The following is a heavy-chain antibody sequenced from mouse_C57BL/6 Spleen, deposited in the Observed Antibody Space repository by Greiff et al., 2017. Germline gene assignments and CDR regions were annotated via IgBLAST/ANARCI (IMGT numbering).Heavy chain of an antibody. CDR1: GYAFSSYW. CDR3: ARGGSSYNFDY. CDR2: IYPGDGDT. D-gene: IGHD1-1*01. J-gene: IGHJ2*01. Sequence: LQESGAELVKPGASVKISCKASGYAFSSYWMNWVKQRPGKGLEWIGQIYPGDGDTNYNGKFKGKATLTADKSSSTAYMQLSSLTSEDSAVYFCARGGSSYNFDYWGQGTTLTVSS. V-gene: IGHV1-80*01.